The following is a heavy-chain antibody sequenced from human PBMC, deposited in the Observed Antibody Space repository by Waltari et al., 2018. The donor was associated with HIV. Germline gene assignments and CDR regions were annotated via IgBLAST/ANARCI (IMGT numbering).Heavy chain of an antibody. Sequence: EVQLLESGGGLVQPGGSLRLSCAASGFTFWRYAMGWVRQAPGKGLEGVSVISGSGGSTNYADSVKGRFTISRDNSKNTLDLQMNSLRAEDTAVYYCAKGMAVAATTDAFDIWGQGTMVTVSS. J-gene: IGHJ3*02. CDR1: GFTFWRYA. D-gene: IGHD6-19*01. CDR2: ISGSGGST. CDR3: AKGMAVAATTDAFDI. V-gene: IGHV3-23*01.